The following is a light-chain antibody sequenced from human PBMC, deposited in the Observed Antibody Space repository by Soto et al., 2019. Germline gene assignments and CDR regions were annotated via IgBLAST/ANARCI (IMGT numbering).Light chain of an antibody. Sequence: EIVLTQSPGTLSLSPGERATLSCRASQSVNNNFLAWYQQKPGQAPRLLIYGASSRATGIPDRFSGSGSGTDFTLTISRLEPGDFAMYYCQQYDSLPRTFGQGTKVEFK. V-gene: IGKV3-20*01. J-gene: IGKJ1*01. CDR2: GAS. CDR1: QSVNNNF. CDR3: QQYDSLPRT.